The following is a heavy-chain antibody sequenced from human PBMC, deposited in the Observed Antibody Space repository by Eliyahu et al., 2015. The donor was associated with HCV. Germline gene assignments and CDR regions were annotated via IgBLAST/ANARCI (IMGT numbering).Heavy chain of an antibody. CDR3: ATGRDGFNYYFDY. CDR1: GGYY. CDR2: VHNSGAT. D-gene: IGHD5-24*01. Sequence: GGYYWTWIRQHPGKGLEWIGYVHNSGATYYNPFLKGRLSISVDTSKKQFSLRLNSVTAADTAVYYCATGRDGFNYYFDYWGQGTLVTVSS. V-gene: IGHV4-31*02. J-gene: IGHJ4*02.